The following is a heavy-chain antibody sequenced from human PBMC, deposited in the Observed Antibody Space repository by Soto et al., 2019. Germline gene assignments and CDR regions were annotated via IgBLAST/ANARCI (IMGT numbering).Heavy chain of an antibody. J-gene: IGHJ4*02. V-gene: IGHV3-49*03. Sequence: GGSLRLSCTASGFTFGDYAMSWFRQAPGKGLEWVGFIRSKAYGGTTEYAASVKGRFTISRDDSKSIAYLQMNSLKTEDTAVYYCTRDSGSGNLPFDYWGQGTLVTVSS. CDR3: TRDSGSGNLPFDY. CDR2: IRSKAYGGTT. CDR1: GFTFGDYA. D-gene: IGHD4-4*01.